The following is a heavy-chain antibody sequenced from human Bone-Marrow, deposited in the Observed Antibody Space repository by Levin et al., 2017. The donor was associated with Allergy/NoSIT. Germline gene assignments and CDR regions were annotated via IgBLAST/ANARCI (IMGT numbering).Heavy chain of an antibody. D-gene: IGHD1-14*01. J-gene: IGHJ4*02. CDR1: GGSFSGYY. V-gene: IGHV4-34*01. CDR3: AREGTPQSWDY. CDR2: IYYIGKT. Sequence: SETLSLTCAVHGGSFSGYYWVWIRQPPGKGLEWIGSIYYIGKTYYNPSLESRVTISVDTSKNQFSLKLTSVTAADTAVYYCAREGTPQSWDYWGQGTLVTVSS.